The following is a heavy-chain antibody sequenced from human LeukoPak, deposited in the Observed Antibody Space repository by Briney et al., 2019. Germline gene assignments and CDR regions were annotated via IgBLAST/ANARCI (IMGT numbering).Heavy chain of an antibody. J-gene: IGHJ4*02. CDR3: AKDGVAVAGTPYYFDY. V-gene: IGHV3-23*01. D-gene: IGHD6-19*01. Sequence: GGSLRLSCAASGFTFSNAWMSWVRQAPGKGLEWVSAISGSGGSTYYADSVKGRFTISRDNSKNTLYLQMNSLRAEDTAVYCAKDGVAVAGTPYYFDYWGQGTLVTVSS. CDR2: ISGSGGST. CDR1: GFTFSNAW.